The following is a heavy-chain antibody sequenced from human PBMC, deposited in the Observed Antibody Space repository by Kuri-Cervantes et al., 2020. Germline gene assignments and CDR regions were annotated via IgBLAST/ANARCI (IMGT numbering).Heavy chain of an antibody. CDR3: AKRGSGTSPDFDY. V-gene: IGHV3-48*01. Sequence: GESLKISCAASGFTFSTYSMTWVRQAPGKGLEWVSYINGHSNTIFYADSVKGRFTISRDNAKNSLYLQMNSLRAEDTAVYYCAKRGSGTSPDFDYWGLGTLVTVSS. D-gene: IGHD3-16*01. CDR2: INGHSNTI. CDR1: GFTFSTYS. J-gene: IGHJ4*02.